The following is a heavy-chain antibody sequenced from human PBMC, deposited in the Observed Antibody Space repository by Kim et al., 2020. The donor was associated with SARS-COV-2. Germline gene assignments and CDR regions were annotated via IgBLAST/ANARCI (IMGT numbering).Heavy chain of an antibody. Sequence: ASVKVSCKASGYTFTSYYMHWVRQAPGQGLEWMGIINPSGGSTSYAQKFQGRVTMTRDTSTSTVYMEVSSLRSEDTAVYYCARVDSSGWTQNWVNWFDPWGQGTLVTVSS. V-gene: IGHV1-46*01. CDR2: INPSGGST. CDR3: ARVDSSGWTQNWVNWFDP. D-gene: IGHD6-19*01. CDR1: GYTFTSYY. J-gene: IGHJ5*02.